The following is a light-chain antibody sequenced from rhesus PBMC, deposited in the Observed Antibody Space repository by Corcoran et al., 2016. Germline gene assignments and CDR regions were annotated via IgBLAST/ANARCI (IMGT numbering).Light chain of an antibody. CDR1: QGISNN. J-gene: IGKJ3*01. CDR3: QHDYGTPFT. Sequence: DIQMTQSPSSLSASVGDTVTITCRACQGISNNLAWYQQKPGKVPKLLIYYAFTLQSGVPSRFSGSGSGTDFTLTISSLQPEDFATYYCQHDYGTPFTFGPGTKLDIK. V-gene: IGKV1-25*01. CDR2: YAF.